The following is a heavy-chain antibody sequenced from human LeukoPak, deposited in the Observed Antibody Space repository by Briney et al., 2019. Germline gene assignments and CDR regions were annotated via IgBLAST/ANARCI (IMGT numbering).Heavy chain of an antibody. CDR2: ISSSSSTI. CDR3: ARDLRRIAAAGMPGGGYFDY. D-gene: IGHD6-13*01. V-gene: IGHV3-48*01. Sequence: GGSLRLSCAASGFTFSSYSMNWVRQAPGKGLEWVSYISSSSSTIYYADSVKGRFTISRDNAKNSLYLQMNSLRAEDTAVYYCARDLRRIAAAGMPGGGYFDYWGQGTLVTVSS. J-gene: IGHJ4*02. CDR1: GFTFSSYS.